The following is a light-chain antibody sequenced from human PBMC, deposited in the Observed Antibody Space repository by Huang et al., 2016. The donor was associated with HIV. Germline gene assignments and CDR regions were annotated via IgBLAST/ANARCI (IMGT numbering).Light chain of an antibody. CDR3: QQRSNWPPYT. J-gene: IGKJ2*01. Sequence: EVVLTQSPATLSLSPGDSATLSCSASQSISNYLAWYHQKPGQAPRLLSYDTSTRATGVPPRFSGRGFATDFTLTISSLEHEDLAVYHCQQRSNWPPYTFGQGTKLEIK. CDR2: DTS. V-gene: IGKV3-11*01. CDR1: QSISNY.